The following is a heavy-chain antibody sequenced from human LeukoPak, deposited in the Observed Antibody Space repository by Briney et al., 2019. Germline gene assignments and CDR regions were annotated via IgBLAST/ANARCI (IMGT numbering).Heavy chain of an antibody. Sequence: GGSLRLSCSASGFTFSSNSMNWVRQAPGKGLEWVSSISTSSIYIYYADSVKGRFTISRDNAKNSLYLQMNSLRAEDTAVYYCAELGITMIGGVWGKGTTDTISS. V-gene: IGHV3-21*01. CDR3: AELGITMIGGV. D-gene: IGHD3-10*02. CDR2: ISTSSIYI. CDR1: GFTFSSNS. J-gene: IGHJ6*04.